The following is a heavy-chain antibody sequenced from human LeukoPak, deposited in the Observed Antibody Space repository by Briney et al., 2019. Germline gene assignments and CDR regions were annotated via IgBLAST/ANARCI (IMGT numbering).Heavy chain of an antibody. V-gene: IGHV3-74*01. D-gene: IGHD3-16*02. J-gene: IGHJ6*02. CDR2: INSDGSST. Sequence: GGSLRLSCAASGFTFSSYWMHWVRQAPGKGPVWVSRINSDGSSTNYADSVKGRFTISRDNAKNTLFLQMNSLRAEDTAAYYCTRVDLRGSRSFYHYYGMDLWGQGTTVTVSS. CDR3: TRVDLRGSRSFYHYYGMDL. CDR1: GFTFSSYW.